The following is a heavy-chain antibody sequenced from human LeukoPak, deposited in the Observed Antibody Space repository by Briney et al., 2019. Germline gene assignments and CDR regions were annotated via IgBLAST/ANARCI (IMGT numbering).Heavy chain of an antibody. CDR1: GFTFSSYS. J-gene: IGHJ5*02. D-gene: IGHD6-19*01. V-gene: IGHV3-21*01. CDR3: ARGARSAVAGRNWFDP. CDR2: ISSSSSYI. Sequence: PGGSLRLSCAASGFTFSSYSMNWVRQAPGKGLEWVSSISSSSSYIYYADSVKGRFTISRDNAKNSLYLQMTSLRAEDTAVYYCARGARSAVAGRNWFDPWGQGTLVTVSS.